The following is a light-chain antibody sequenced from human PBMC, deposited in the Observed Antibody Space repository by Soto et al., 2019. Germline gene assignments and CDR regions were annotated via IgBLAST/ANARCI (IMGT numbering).Light chain of an antibody. J-gene: IGKJ5*01. CDR2: GAS. V-gene: IGKV3D-15*01. Sequence: IVMTQSASTLSGSPGERVTFSCRASQSVSSKLAWYQQKPGQAPRLLIYGASTRATGIPARFSGSGSGTEFTLTISSLQSEDSGIYYCLQDNDWPLSTFGQGTRLEIK. CDR3: LQDNDWPLST. CDR1: QSVSSK.